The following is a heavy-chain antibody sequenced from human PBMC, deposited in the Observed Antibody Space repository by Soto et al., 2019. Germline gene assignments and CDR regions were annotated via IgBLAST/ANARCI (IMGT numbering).Heavy chain of an antibody. Sequence: SETLSLTCTVSGGSISSYYWSWIRQPPGKGLEWIGYIYYSGSTNYNPSLKSRVTISVDTSKNQFSLKLSSVTAADTAVYYCARHRGAGSSSPSYYMDVWGKGTTVTVSS. CDR2: IYYSGST. D-gene: IGHD6-6*01. V-gene: IGHV4-59*08. CDR1: GGSISSYY. J-gene: IGHJ6*03. CDR3: ARHRGAGSSSPSYYMDV.